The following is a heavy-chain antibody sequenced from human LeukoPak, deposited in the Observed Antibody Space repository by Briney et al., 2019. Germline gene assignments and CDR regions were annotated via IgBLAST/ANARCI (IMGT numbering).Heavy chain of an antibody. CDR2: INERVRT. CDR3: AGVGGLKIRGFMLFLGLGGYYSGMDV. Sequence: PSETLSLTCGVSGGSFTGYYWSWIRHSPGEGLEWIGEINERVRTDYTPSLMRLVTISLDTSKNQFSLKMSSMTASDTAIYFCAGVGGLKIRGFMLFLGLGGYYSGMDVWGQGTTVSVSS. V-gene: IGHV4-34*01. J-gene: IGHJ6*02. D-gene: IGHD3-16*01. CDR1: GGSFTGYY.